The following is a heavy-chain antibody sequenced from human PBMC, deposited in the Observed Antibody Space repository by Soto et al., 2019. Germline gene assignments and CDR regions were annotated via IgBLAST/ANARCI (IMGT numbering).Heavy chain of an antibody. D-gene: IGHD3-22*01. CDR2: IWYDGSNK. CDR1: GFTFKNYG. J-gene: IGHJ4*02. V-gene: IGHV3-33*01. CDR3: ARGNYESSGFPDY. Sequence: QVQLVESGGGVVQPGRSLRLSCAASGFTFKNYGMHWVRQAPGKGLEWVAVIWYDGSNKHYADSVKGRFTISRDNSKNTMYLQMNSLRDEDTAVYYCARGNYESSGFPDYWGQGTLVTVSS.